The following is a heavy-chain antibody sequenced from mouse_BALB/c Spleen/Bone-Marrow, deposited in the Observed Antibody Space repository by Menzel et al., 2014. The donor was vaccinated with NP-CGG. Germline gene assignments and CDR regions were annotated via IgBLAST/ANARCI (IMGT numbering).Heavy chain of an antibody. D-gene: IGHD1-1*02. J-gene: IGHJ1*01. Sequence: QVQLKESGPELVKPGASVKISCRASGYVFSSSWMNWVKQRPGQGLEWIGRIYPGDGNTNYNGKLKGKATLTADTSSSTAYMQISSLTSVDSAVYFCARRRTFITSVVDYFDVWGAGTTVTVSS. V-gene: IGHV1-82*01. CDR3: ARRRTFITSVVDYFDV. CDR2: IYPGDGNT. CDR1: GYVFSSSW.